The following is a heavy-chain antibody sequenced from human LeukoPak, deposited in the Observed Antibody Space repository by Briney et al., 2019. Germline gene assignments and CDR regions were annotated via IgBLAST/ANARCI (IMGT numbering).Heavy chain of an antibody. D-gene: IGHD6-19*01. CDR1: GDSVRSHF. CDR3: VRLRDRSTGWPFDC. CDR2: IYYGGNT. Sequence: SETLSLTCTVSGDSVRSHFWSWIRQPPGKGLEWIGFIYYGGNTNYNPSFKSRVTISLDTSQSQFSRRLSSVTAADTAVYYCVRLRDRSTGWPFDCWGQGTLVTVS. J-gene: IGHJ4*02. V-gene: IGHV4-59*08.